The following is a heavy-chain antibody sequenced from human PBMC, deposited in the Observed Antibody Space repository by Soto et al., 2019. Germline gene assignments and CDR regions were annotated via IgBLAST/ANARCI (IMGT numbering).Heavy chain of an antibody. CDR1: GFSLSTGGVG. CDR2: LYWNTEK. J-gene: IGHJ6*02. CDR3: AHRPVHYDMDV. D-gene: IGHD6-6*01. Sequence: QITLKESGPTLVKPTQTLALTCTFSGFSLSTGGVGVGSFRQPPGKALEWLADLYWNTEKNYSPSLNGRATIAQQSSNNQVVLTIINLGPDDTATFCCAHRPVHYDMDVWGQATTVTVSS. V-gene: IGHV2-5*01.